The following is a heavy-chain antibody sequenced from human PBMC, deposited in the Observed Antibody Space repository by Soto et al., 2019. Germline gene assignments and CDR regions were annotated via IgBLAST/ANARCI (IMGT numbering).Heavy chain of an antibody. V-gene: IGHV4-61*01. Sequence: SETLYLTCAVSGGFVNSDTHSWSWIRQTPGKRLEWIGFIYSGGSTKNPSLRSRVTMSVDTSKNQFSLKLRSVIVADTAVYHCARFVRSCSATTCSTRADVWGQGITVTVSS. J-gene: IGHJ6*02. CDR2: IYSGGST. CDR3: ARFVRSCSATTCSTRADV. D-gene: IGHD2-2*01. CDR1: GGFVNSDTHS.